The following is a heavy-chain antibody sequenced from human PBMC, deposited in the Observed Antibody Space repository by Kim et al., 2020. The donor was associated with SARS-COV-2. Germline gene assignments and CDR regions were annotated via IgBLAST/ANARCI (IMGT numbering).Heavy chain of an antibody. D-gene: IGHD5-18*01. J-gene: IGHJ4*02. CDR3: ARGGHNYGHVFDY. V-gene: IGHV4-59*09. Sequence: PTLKSRVTKSVDPSKSQFSPKLTSVTAADMAVYYCARGGHNYGHVFDYWGQGTLVTVSS.